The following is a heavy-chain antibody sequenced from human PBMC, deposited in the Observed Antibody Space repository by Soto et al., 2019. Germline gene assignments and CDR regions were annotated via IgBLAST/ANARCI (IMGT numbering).Heavy chain of an antibody. CDR2: MSYDGSNK. D-gene: IGHD3-16*01. CDR3: ARDGGAY. Sequence: QVQLVESGGGVVQPGRSLRLSCAASGFTFSSYAMHWVRRAPGKGLEWMAVMSYDGSNKYYADSVKGRFTISRDNSKNTLYWQMNSLRPEDTARYYCARDGGAYWGQGTLVIVSS. V-gene: IGHV3-30-3*01. CDR1: GFTFSSYA. J-gene: IGHJ4*02.